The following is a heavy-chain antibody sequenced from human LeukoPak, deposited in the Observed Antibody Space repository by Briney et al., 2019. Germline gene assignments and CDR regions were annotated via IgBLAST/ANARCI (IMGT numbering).Heavy chain of an antibody. CDR3: ARAHMITSYYYYYYMGV. J-gene: IGHJ6*03. D-gene: IGHD3-16*01. V-gene: IGHV4-59*01. CDR1: GGSISSYY. CDR2: IYYSGST. Sequence: SETLSLTCTVSGGSISSYYWSWIRQPPGKGLEWIGYIYYSGSTNYNPSLKSRVTISVDTSENQFSLKLSSVTAADTAVYYCARAHMITSYYYYYYMGVWGKGTTVTVSS.